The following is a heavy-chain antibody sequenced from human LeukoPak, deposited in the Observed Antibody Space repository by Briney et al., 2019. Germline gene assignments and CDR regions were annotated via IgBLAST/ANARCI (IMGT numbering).Heavy chain of an antibody. J-gene: IGHJ5*02. Sequence: PSETLSLTCTVSGGSISSGDYYWSWIRQPPGKGLEWIGYIYYSGSTYYNPSLKSRVTISVDTSKNQFSLKLSSVTAADTAVYYCARYRKAYNWFDPWGQGTLVTVSS. CDR1: GGSISSGDYY. CDR3: ARYRKAYNWFDP. V-gene: IGHV4-30-4*01. CDR2: IYYSGST.